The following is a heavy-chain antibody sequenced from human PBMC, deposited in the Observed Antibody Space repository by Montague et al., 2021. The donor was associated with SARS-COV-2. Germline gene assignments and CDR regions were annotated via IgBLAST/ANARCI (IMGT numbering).Heavy chain of an antibody. CDR1: GDSIRDSH. CDR3: ARVTVSRVYYYHYGFDI. Sequence: SETLSLTCTVYGDSIRDSHWSWIRQPPGKGLEWIGYIDNSGRTNYNPALESRVTITVSASNNQFYLTLRSVTAADTAVYYCARVTVSRVYYYHYGFDIWGQGTTVTVSS. D-gene: IGHD3-16*01. CDR2: IDNSGRT. V-gene: IGHV4-59*12. J-gene: IGHJ6*02.